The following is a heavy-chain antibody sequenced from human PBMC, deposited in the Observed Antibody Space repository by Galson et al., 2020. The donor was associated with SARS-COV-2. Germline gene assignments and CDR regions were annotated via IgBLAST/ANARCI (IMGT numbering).Heavy chain of an antibody. D-gene: IGHD1-26*01. Sequence: TLSITCTVSGGSISSGNNYWSWIRQPAGKGLEWIGRIYTIGGTNYNPSLKSRVTISVDTSKNQFSLKLSSVTAADTAVYYCARESRWDLYFDHWGQGTLVTVSS. CDR3: ARESRWDLYFDH. CDR2: IYTIGGT. CDR1: GGSISSGNNY. J-gene: IGHJ4*02. V-gene: IGHV4-61*02.